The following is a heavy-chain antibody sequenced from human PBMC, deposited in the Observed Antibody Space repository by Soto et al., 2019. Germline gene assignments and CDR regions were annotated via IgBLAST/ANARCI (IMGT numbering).Heavy chain of an antibody. CDR3: ARRDWSGSTSHFYFDY. V-gene: IGHV4-38-2*01. CDR1: VYSISSGYY. Sequence: SETLSLTCGVSVYSISSGYYWGWIRQAPGKGLEWIGSIHHSGSTYHNPSLKSRVAMSVDTSKNQFSLKLTSATAADTAVYYCARRDWSGSTSHFYFDYWGQGVLVTVSS. CDR2: IHHSGST. D-gene: IGHD3-9*01. J-gene: IGHJ4*02.